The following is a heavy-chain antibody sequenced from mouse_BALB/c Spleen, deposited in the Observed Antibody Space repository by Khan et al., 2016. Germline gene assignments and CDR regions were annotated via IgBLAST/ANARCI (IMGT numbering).Heavy chain of an antibody. Sequence: EVELVESGGGLVKPGESLKLSCAASGFTFSSYAMSWVRQTPEKRLEWVASISSGGTTFYPDSLKGRFTISRDNARNILYLQVSSLRSEDTATHYCTRGVTTVVDYFDYWGQGTTLTVSS. D-gene: IGHD1-1*01. V-gene: IGHV5-6-5*01. CDR1: GFTFSSYA. CDR3: TRGVTTVVDYFDY. J-gene: IGHJ2*01. CDR2: ISSGGTT.